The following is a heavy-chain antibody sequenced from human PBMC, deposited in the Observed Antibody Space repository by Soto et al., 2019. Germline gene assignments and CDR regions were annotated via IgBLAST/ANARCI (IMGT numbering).Heavy chain of an antibody. CDR3: AKDIVATTTAHEGIAVAALDY. V-gene: IGHV3-23*01. J-gene: IGHJ4*02. Sequence: GGSLRLSCAASGFTFSSYAMGWVRQAPGTGLEWVSAISGSGGSTYYADSVKGRFTISRDNSKNTLYLQMNSLRAEDTAVYYCAKDIVATTTAHEGIAVAALDYWGQGTLVTVSS. CDR1: GFTFSSYA. CDR2: ISGSGGST. D-gene: IGHD5-12*01.